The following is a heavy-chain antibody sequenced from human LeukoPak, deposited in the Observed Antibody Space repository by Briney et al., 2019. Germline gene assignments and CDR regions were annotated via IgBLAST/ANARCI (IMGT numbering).Heavy chain of an antibody. Sequence: GGSLRLSCAASGFTFDDYGMSWVRQAPGKGLEWVSGINWNGGSTGYADSMKGRFTISRDNAKNSLYLQMNSLRAEDTAVYYCARDPVGAAQDYMDVWGKGTTVTISS. J-gene: IGHJ6*03. CDR1: GFTFDDYG. D-gene: IGHD2-15*01. CDR2: INWNGGST. CDR3: ARDPVGAAQDYMDV. V-gene: IGHV3-20*04.